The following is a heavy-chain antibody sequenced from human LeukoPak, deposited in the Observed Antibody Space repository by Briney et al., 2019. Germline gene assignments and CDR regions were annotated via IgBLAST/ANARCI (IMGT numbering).Heavy chain of an antibody. J-gene: IGHJ5*02. CDR3: SRGPRFDP. Sequence: GASVTVSFKTSGYSFNIYEINWVRQAPGQGLEWMGWVNPNSGDTDYAQKFQGRLTMTRNTSIGTAYMELSGLRLEDTAVYYCSRGPRFDPWGQGTQVTVSS. V-gene: IGHV1-8*01. CDR1: GYSFNIYE. CDR2: VNPNSGDT.